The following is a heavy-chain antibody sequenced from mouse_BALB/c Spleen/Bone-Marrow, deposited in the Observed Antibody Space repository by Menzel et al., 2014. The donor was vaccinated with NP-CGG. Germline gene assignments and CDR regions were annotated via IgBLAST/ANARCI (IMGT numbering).Heavy chain of an antibody. D-gene: IGHD1-1*01. CDR2: INPGSGGT. V-gene: IGHV1-54*01. Sequence: LQESGAELVRPGTSVKVSCKASGYAFTTYLIEWVKQRPGQGLEWIGVINPGSGGTNYNEKFKGKATLTADKSSSTAYMQLSSLTSDDSAVYFCAREIITSFAYWGQGTLVTVSA. CDR3: AREIITSFAY. CDR1: GYAFTTYL. J-gene: IGHJ3*01.